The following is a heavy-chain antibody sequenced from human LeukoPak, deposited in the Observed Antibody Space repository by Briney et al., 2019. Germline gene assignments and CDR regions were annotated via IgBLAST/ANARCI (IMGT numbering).Heavy chain of an antibody. D-gene: IGHD6-13*01. CDR2: INPNSGGT. V-gene: IGHV1-2*02. Sequence: GASVKVSCKASGYTFTGYYMHWVRQAPGQGLEWMGWINPNSGGTNYAQKFQGRVTMTRDTSISTAYMELSRLRSDDTAVYYCARATGIAAAGTDPSVDYWGQGTLVTVSS. CDR1: GYTFTGYY. CDR3: ARATGIAAAGTDPSVDY. J-gene: IGHJ4*02.